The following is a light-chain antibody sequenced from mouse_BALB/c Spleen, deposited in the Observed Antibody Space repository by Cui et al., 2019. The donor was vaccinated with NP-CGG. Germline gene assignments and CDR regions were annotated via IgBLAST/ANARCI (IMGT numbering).Light chain of an antibody. CDR3: SLWYSNHWV. Sequence: QAVVTQESALTTSPGETVTLTCRSSTGAVTTSNYANWVQEKPDHLFTGLIGGTNNRVPGVPARFSGSLIGDKAALTITGAQTEYEAIYFCSLWYSNHWVFGGGTKVTVL. V-gene: IGLV1*01. J-gene: IGLJ1*01. CDR1: TGAVTTSNY. CDR2: GTN.